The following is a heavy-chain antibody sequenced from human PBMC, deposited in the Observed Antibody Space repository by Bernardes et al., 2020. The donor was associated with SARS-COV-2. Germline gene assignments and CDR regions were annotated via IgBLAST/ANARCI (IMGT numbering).Heavy chain of an antibody. D-gene: IGHD2-8*01. CDR2: IHRDGSEK. V-gene: IGHV3-7*01. CDR1: GFTISTYL. Sequence: GGALRPSCENSGFTISTYLMTWVRPAPGKGVGWVANIHRDGSEKHYVDSVKGRFTISRDNAKNSLYLQMNSLRAEDTAVYYCARDFDGYWGQGTLVTVSS. CDR3: ARDFDGY. J-gene: IGHJ4*02.